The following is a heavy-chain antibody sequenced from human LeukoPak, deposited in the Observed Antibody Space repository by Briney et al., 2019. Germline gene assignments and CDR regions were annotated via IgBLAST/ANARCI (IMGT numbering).Heavy chain of an antibody. CDR1: GFTFNDYY. V-gene: IGHV3-11*01. Sequence: GGSLRLSCAASGFTFNDYYMSWIRQAPGKGLEWLSYINIGGTNTHYADSVKGRFTISRDNAKKSLYLEMNNLRAEDTAVYYCATDGAGFDTWGQGALVTVSS. CDR2: INIGGTNT. J-gene: IGHJ5*02. CDR3: ATDGAGFDT.